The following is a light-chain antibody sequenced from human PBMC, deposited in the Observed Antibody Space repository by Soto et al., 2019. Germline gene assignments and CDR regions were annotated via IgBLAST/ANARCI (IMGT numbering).Light chain of an antibody. CDR3: QQYGSSPLT. J-gene: IGKJ4*01. Sequence: EIVLTQFPGTLSLSPGERATLSCRASQSVSSSYLAWYQQKPGQAPRLLFYGASSRATGIPDRFSGSGSGTDVTLTISRLEPEDFSVDYCQQYGSSPLTFGGGTKVDNK. V-gene: IGKV3-20*01. CDR1: QSVSSSY. CDR2: GAS.